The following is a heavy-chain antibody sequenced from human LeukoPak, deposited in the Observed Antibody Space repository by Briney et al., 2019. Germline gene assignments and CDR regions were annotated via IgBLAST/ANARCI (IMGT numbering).Heavy chain of an antibody. CDR3: ARGDGGNSAFDY. J-gene: IGHJ4*02. CDR1: GFNFNTYE. D-gene: IGHD4-23*01. V-gene: IGHV3-48*03. Sequence: PGGSLRLSCAASGFNFNTYEMNWVRQAPGKGLEWVSYICGRGTTKYYADSVKGRFTISRDSAENSLYLQMNSLRAEDTAVYYCARGDGGNSAFDYWGQGTLVTVSS. CDR2: ICGRGTTK.